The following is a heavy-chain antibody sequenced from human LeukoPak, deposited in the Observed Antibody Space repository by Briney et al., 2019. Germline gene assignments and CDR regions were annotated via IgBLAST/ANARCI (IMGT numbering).Heavy chain of an antibody. CDR1: GGSFSGYY. Sequence: SETLSLTCAVYGGSFSGYYWSWIRQPPGKGLEWIGEINHSGSTNYNPSLKSRVTISVDTSKNQFSLKLSSVTAADTADYYCARDGEMATIENYFVYWGQGTLVTVSS. J-gene: IGHJ4*02. V-gene: IGHV4-34*01. D-gene: IGHD5-24*01. CDR3: ARDGEMATIENYFVY. CDR2: INHSGST.